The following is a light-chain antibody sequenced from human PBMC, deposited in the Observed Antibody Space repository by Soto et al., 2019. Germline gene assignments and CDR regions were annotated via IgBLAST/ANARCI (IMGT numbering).Light chain of an antibody. CDR1: QSVSSSY. CDR2: GAS. V-gene: IGKV3-20*01. Sequence: EIVLTQSPGTLSLSPGERATLSCRASQSVSSSYLAWYQQKPGQAPRLLIYGASSRATGIPDRFSGSGSGTDFTLTISRLDPEDFAVYYCQQYGSSASFGQGTKVDIK. J-gene: IGKJ1*01. CDR3: QQYGSSAS.